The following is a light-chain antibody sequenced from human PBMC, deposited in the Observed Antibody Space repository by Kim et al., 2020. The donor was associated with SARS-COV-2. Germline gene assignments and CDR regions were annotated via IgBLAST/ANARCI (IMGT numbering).Light chain of an antibody. Sequence: TAESDTLYCRASQSVSTNLAWNQQKPGQSPRLLIYGASTRSTGVPTRFSSSGSETEFTLTISSLQSEDFAVYHCQQYNNWPPTLTFGGGTKVDIK. CDR1: QSVSTN. CDR2: GAS. CDR3: QQYNNWPPTLT. V-gene: IGKV3-15*01. J-gene: IGKJ4*01.